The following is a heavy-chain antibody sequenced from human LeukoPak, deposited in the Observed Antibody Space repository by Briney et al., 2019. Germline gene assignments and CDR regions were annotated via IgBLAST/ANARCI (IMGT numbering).Heavy chain of an antibody. V-gene: IGHV1-2*02. D-gene: IGHD3-16*01. CDR3: ARDVWGVGAPRLDY. CDR1: GYTFTAYY. CDR2: INPNSGDT. J-gene: IGHJ4*02. Sequence: PSVKVSCKASGYTFTAYYIHWVRQAPGQGLEWMGWINPNSGDTNSAQKFQGRVTMTRDTSISTAYMELSSLKSDDTAVYYCARDVWGVGAPRLDYWGQGTLVTVSS.